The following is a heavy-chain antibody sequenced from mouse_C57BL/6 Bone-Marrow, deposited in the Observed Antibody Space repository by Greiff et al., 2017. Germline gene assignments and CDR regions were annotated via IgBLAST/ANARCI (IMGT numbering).Heavy chain of an antibody. CDR3: AREDYYGSSYWYFDV. Sequence: VQLQQPGAELVKPGASVKMSCKASGYTFTSYWLTWVKQRPGQGLEWIGDIYPGSGSTNYNEKFKSKATLTVDTSSSTAYMQLSSLTSEDSAVYYCAREDYYGSSYWYFDVWGTGTTVTVSA. V-gene: IGHV1-55*01. D-gene: IGHD1-1*01. CDR1: GYTFTSYW. CDR2: IYPGSGST. J-gene: IGHJ1*03.